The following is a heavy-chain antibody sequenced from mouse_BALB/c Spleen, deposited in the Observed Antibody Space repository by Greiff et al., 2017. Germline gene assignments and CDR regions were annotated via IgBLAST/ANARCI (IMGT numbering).Heavy chain of an antibody. CDR1: GYSITSDYA. CDR2: ISYSGST. CDR3: ARGGWFAY. J-gene: IGHJ3*01. Sequence: EVQLQQSGPGLVKPSQSLSLTCTVTGYSITSDYAWNWIRQFPGNKLEWMGYISYSGSTSYNPSLKSRISITRDTSKNQFFLQLNSVTTEDTATYYCARGGWFAYWGQGTLVTVSA. V-gene: IGHV3-2*02.